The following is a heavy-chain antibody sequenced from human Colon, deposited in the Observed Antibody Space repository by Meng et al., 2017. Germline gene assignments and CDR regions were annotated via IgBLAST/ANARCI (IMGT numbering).Heavy chain of an antibody. CDR1: GFTFSDYW. J-gene: IGHJ4*02. D-gene: IGHD1-1*01. V-gene: IGHV3-74*01. Sequence: GESLKISCAASGFTFSDYWMHWVRQAPGKGLVWVPRINSDGSRTVYADSVQGRFTISRDNAKNTLYLLMNSLRVEDTAVYYCALERREKMFDFWGQGTLVTVSS. CDR3: ALERREKMFDF. CDR2: INSDGSRT.